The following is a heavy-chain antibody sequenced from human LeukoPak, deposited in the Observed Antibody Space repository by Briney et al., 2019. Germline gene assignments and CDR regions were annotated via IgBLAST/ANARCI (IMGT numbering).Heavy chain of an antibody. CDR2: ISNSGNTL. D-gene: IGHD3-10*01. CDR1: GFTFSRSN. V-gene: IGHV3-48*02. Sequence: GGSLRLSCAASGFTFSRSNVNWVRQTPGKGLEWISYISNSGNTLYYADSVKGRFSVSRDNAKNSLYLQMNNLRDEDTADCAGDPLVGALLEPLGFDLWGQGTLVTVSS. J-gene: IGHJ4*02. CDR3: DPLVGALLEPLGFDL.